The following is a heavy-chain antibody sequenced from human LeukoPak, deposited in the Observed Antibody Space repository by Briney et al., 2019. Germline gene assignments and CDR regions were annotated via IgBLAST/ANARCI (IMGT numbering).Heavy chain of an antibody. V-gene: IGHV3-20*04. CDR2: INWNGGST. CDR3: ARDFGQFPDYYDSSGYYP. J-gene: IGHJ5*02. CDR1: GFTFDDYG. D-gene: IGHD3-22*01. Sequence: GGSLRLSCATSGFTFDDYGMSWVRQAPGKGLEWVSGINWNGGSTGYADSVKGRFTISRDNAKNSLYLQMNSLRAEDTAFYYCARDFGQFPDYYDSSGYYPWGQGTLVTVSS.